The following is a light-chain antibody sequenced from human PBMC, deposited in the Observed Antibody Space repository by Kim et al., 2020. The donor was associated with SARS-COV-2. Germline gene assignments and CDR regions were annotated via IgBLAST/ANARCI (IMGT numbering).Light chain of an antibody. Sequence: DVVMTQSPLSLPVTLGQPASISCRSSQSLVHSDGDTYLNWYQQRPGQSPRRLIYKASNRDSGVPDRFSGSGSGTDFTLKISRVEAEDVGVYYCMQGTHWPFNFGQGTKLEI. CDR3: MQGTHWPFN. J-gene: IGKJ2*01. V-gene: IGKV2-30*02. CDR1: QSLVHSDGDTY. CDR2: KAS.